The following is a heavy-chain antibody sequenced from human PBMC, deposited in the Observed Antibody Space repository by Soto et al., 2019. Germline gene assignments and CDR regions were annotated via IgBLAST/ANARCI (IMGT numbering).Heavy chain of an antibody. Sequence: QVQLQESGPGLVKSSETLSLTCSVSGDSSSTYYWGGIRQPPGKGLEWIGYINYSGRGNHNPSLKSRLSISVDASQNQVTLKLNHVPAADTAVYYGASTYCAYSVSGNRFDPWGHGTLGVVSS. CDR1: GDSSSTYY. CDR3: ASTYCAYSVSGNRFDP. J-gene: IGHJ5*02. V-gene: IGHV4-59*01. CDR2: INYSGRG. D-gene: IGHD2-21*01.